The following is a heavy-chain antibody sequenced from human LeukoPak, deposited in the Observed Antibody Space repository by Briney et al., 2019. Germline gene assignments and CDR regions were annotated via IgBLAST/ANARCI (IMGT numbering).Heavy chain of an antibody. CDR1: GFSFSSCW. CDR2: INTDGTDT. J-gene: IGHJ4*02. Sequence: GGSLRLSCAASGFSFSSCWMHWVRQVPGKGLVWVSRINTDGTDTTYADSVKGRFTISRDNAKNTLYLQMNSLTVEDTAVYYCAKGLHYNAADYWGQGTLVTVSS. D-gene: IGHD1-14*01. CDR3: AKGLHYNAADY. V-gene: IGHV3-74*01.